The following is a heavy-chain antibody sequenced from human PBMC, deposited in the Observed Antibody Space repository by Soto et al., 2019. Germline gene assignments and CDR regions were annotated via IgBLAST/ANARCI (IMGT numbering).Heavy chain of an antibody. J-gene: IGHJ6*02. V-gene: IGHV4-30-4*01. CDR2: IYYSGNT. Sequence: QVQLQESGPGLVKPSQTLSLTCSVSGSSISSGYYYWSWIRQPPGKGLEWIGNIYYSGNTYYNPYLKSRLIISIDTSKNQCSLKVGSVTAADTAVYYCAISALYGRDIWGQGTTVTVSS. CDR1: GSSISSGYYY. CDR3: AISALYGRDI.